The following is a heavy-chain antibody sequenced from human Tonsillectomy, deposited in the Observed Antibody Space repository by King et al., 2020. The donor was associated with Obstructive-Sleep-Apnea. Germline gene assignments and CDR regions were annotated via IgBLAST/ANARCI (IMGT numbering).Heavy chain of an antibody. Sequence: VQLVESGGGLVQPGGSLRLSCAASGFSFRSFVMNWVRQAPGKGLEWVSTIDSAGTNIYYADSVKGRFTISRDNSKGTLYLQMNSLGADDTAVYYCAKYAAVVESIPFRWFDPWGQGILVTVSS. CDR1: GFSFRSFV. J-gene: IGHJ5*02. V-gene: IGHV3-23*04. CDR3: AKYAAVVESIPFRWFDP. D-gene: IGHD2-15*01. CDR2: IDSAGTNI.